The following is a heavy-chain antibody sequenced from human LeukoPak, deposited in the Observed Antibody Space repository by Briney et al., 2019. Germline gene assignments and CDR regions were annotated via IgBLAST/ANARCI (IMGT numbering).Heavy chain of an antibody. CDR2: IYYSGST. Sequence: SETLSLTCTVSGGSISSSSYYWGWIRQPPGKGLEWIGSIYYSGSTYYNPSLKSRVTISVDTSKNQFSLKLSSVTAADTAVYYCARAAQLEQEDVAFDIWGQGTMVTVSS. CDR3: ARAAQLEQEDVAFDI. CDR1: GGSISSSSYY. J-gene: IGHJ3*02. V-gene: IGHV4-39*01. D-gene: IGHD1-1*01.